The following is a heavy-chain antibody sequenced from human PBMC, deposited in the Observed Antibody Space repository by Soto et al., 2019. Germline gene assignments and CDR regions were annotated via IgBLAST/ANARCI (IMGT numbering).Heavy chain of an antibody. CDR3: ATGGIYYEA. CDR2: ISTSGSPA. J-gene: IGHJ5*02. Sequence: QVHFVESGGGLVKPGGSLRLSCTVSGFAFRHNDLTWIRQAPGKGLEWLSYISTSGSPAYYADSVKGRFTISTDNAKKSLYLQMDSLRAEDTGVYYCATGGIYYEAWGQGTLVTVSS. CDR1: GFAFRHND. V-gene: IGHV3-11*01. D-gene: IGHD1-26*01.